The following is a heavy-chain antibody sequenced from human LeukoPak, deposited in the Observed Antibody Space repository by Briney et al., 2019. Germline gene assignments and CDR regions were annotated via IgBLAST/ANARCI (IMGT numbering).Heavy chain of an antibody. CDR2: ISGSGDST. CDR1: GFTFSSYA. J-gene: IGHJ4*02. D-gene: IGHD7-27*01. Sequence: GGSLRLSCAASGFTFSSYAMSWVRQAPGKGLEWVSAISGSGDSTYSTDSVKGRFTISRDNSKNTLYLQMNSLRAEDTAVHYCAKKVPANWGSYFDYWGQGTLVTVSS. V-gene: IGHV3-23*01. CDR3: AKKVPANWGSYFDY.